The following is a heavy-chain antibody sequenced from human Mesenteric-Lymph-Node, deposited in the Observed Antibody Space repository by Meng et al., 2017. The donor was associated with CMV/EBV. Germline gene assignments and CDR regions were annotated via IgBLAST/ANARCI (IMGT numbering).Heavy chain of an antibody. CDR3: ARGYFPALDF. CDR1: GGSISISNW. J-gene: IGHJ4*02. D-gene: IGHD3-10*01. CDR2: VYHNGNT. V-gene: IGHV4-4*02. Sequence: LSCAVSGGSISISNWWTWVRQPPEKGLEWIGEVYHNGNTNYNPSLKSRVTISVDKSKNQFSLKLTSLTAADTGVYYCARGYFPALDFWGQGTLVTVSS.